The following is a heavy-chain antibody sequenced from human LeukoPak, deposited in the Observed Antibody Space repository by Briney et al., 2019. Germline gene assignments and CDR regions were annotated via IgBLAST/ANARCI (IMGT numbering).Heavy chain of an antibody. Sequence: GGSLRLSCAASGFTVSSNYMSWVRQAPGKGLEWVSVIYSGGSTYYADSVKGRFTISRDNSKNTLYLQMNSLRAKDTAIYYCARELPGEAFDVWGQGTMVTVSS. CDR2: IYSGGST. V-gene: IGHV3-66*01. D-gene: IGHD7-27*01. J-gene: IGHJ3*01. CDR1: GFTVSSNY. CDR3: ARELPGEAFDV.